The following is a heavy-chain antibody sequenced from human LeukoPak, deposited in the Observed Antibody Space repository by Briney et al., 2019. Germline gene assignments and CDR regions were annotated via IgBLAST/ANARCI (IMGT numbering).Heavy chain of an antibody. CDR2: ISAYNGNT. CDR3: ASVPPVPAAIWEFDY. CDR1: GYTFTSYG. J-gene: IGHJ4*02. D-gene: IGHD2-2*01. V-gene: IGHV1-18*01. Sequence: ASVKVSCKASGYTFTSYGISWVRQAPGQGLEWMGWISAYNGNTNYAQKLQGRVTMTTDTSTSTAYMELRSLRSDGTAVYYCASVPPVPAAIWEFDYWGQGTLVTVSS.